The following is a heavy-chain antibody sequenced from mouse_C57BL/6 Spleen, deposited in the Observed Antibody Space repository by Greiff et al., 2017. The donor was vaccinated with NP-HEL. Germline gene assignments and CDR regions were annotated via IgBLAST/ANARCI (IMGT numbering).Heavy chain of an antibody. CDR1: GYAFTNYL. J-gene: IGHJ4*01. V-gene: IGHV1-54*01. CDR3: ARSGDRRYYAMDY. CDR2: INPGSGGT. Sequence: VQLQQSGAELVRPGTSVKVSCKASGYAFTNYLIEWVKQRPGQGLEWIGVINPGSGGTNYNEKFKGKATLTADKSSSTAYMQLSSLTSEDSAVYFCARSGDRRYYAMDYWGQGTSVTVSS.